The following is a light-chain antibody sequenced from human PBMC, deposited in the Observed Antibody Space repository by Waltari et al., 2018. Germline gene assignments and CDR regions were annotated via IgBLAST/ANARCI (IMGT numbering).Light chain of an antibody. J-gene: IGLJ2*01. CDR1: TSDLGACNY. CDR3: CSFTSSSTWI. CDR2: DVS. Sequence: QSALTQPASVSGSPGQSITTPCTGSTSDLGACNYVSWYQQHPGKAPKLIIFDVSSRPSGVSPRFSGSKSANTASLIISGLQAEDEADYYCCSFTSSSTWIFGGGTKLTVL. V-gene: IGLV2-14*03.